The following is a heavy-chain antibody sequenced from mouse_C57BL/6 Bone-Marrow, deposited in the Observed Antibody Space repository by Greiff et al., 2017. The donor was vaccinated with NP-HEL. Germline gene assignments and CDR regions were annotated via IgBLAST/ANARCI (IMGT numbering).Heavy chain of an antibody. Sequence: QVQLKQSGAELARPGASVKLSCKASGYTFTSYGISWVKQRTGQGLEWIGEIYPRSGNTYYNEKFKGKATLTADKSSSTAYMELRSLTSEDSAVYFCARASHYYGSSYEAIDYWGQGTSVTVSS. V-gene: IGHV1-81*01. J-gene: IGHJ4*01. CDR3: ARASHYYGSSYEAIDY. D-gene: IGHD1-1*01. CDR2: IYPRSGNT. CDR1: GYTFTSYG.